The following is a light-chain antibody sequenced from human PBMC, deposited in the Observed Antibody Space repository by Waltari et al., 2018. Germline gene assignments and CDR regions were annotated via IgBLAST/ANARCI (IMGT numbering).Light chain of an antibody. Sequence: EVVLTQSSGTLSLSPGERATRSCRASESVTNDYLAWYQQKPGQAPRLLIYDASIRATGIPDRFSGSGSGTDFTLTITRLEPEDFAVYHCQQYGSLPWTFGQGTMVDMK. V-gene: IGKV3-20*01. CDR1: ESVTNDY. CDR3: QQYGSLPWT. CDR2: DAS. J-gene: IGKJ1*01.